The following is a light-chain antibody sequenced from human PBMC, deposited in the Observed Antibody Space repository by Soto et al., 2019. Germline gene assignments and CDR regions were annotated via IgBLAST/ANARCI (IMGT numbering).Light chain of an antibody. V-gene: IGKV1-39*01. J-gene: IGKJ5*01. CDR2: AAS. CDR3: QQSYSTPIT. CDR1: QSICSY. Sequence: DIQMTQSPSSLSASGGDRVTITCRASQSICSYLNWYQQKPGKAPKLLIYAASSLQSGVPARFSASGSGTDFTLAISSLQPEDFANYYCQQSYSTPITFGQGTRLEIK.